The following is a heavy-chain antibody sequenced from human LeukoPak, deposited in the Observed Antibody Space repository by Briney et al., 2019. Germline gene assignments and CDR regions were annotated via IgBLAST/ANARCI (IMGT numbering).Heavy chain of an antibody. D-gene: IGHD3-16*02. CDR3: ARDSSSYDYVWGSYRSQSWFDP. CDR1: GYTFTSYG. V-gene: IGHV1-18*04. Sequence: ASVKVPCKASGYTFTSYGISWVRQAPGQGLEWMGWISAYNGNTNYAQKLQGRVTMTTDTSTSTAYMELRSLRSDDTAVYYCARDSSSYDYVWGSYRSQSWFDPWGQGTLVTVSS. J-gene: IGHJ5*02. CDR2: ISAYNGNT.